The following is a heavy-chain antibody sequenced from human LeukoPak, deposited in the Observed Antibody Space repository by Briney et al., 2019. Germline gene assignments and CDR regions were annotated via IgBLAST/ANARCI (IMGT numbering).Heavy chain of an antibody. CDR3: ASKYQLLWGYNWFDP. V-gene: IGHV4-39*01. J-gene: IGHJ5*02. D-gene: IGHD2-2*01. CDR2: IYYSGST. Sequence: PSETLSLTCTVSGGSISSSSYYWGWIRQPPGKGLEWFGSIYYSGSTYYNPSLKSRGTISVDTSKNQFSLKLSSVTAADTAVYYCASKYQLLWGYNWFDPWGQGTLVTVSS. CDR1: GGSISSSSYY.